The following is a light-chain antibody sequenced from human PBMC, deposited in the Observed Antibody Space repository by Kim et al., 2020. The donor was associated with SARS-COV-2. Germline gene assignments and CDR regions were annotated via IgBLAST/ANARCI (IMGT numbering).Light chain of an antibody. CDR3: QAWDSSTEV. Sequence: VSPRQTASITCSGDKLGDKYACWYQQKPGQSPVLVIYQDSKRPSGIPERFSGSNSGNTATLTISGTQAMDEADYYCQAWDSSTEVFGGGTQLTVL. CDR1: KLGDKY. CDR2: QDS. J-gene: IGLJ3*02. V-gene: IGLV3-1*01.